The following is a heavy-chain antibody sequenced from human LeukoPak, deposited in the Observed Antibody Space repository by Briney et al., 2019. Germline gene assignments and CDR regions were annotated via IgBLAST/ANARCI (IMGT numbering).Heavy chain of an antibody. D-gene: IGHD1-1*01. CDR2: VDYTGSA. Sequence: SETLSLTCTVSGGSISFYHWSWIRQPPGKGLEWIAYVDYTGSANYNPSLKSRVSISSDKSKNQFSLQLRSVSAEDTAVYYCARRYNESPRDIRFDHWGQGTLVTVSS. J-gene: IGHJ4*02. CDR1: GGSISFYH. V-gene: IGHV4-59*01. CDR3: ARRYNESPRDIRFDH.